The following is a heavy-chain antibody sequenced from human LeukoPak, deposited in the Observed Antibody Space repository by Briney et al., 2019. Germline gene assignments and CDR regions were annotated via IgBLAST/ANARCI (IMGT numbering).Heavy chain of an antibody. J-gene: IGHJ5*02. CDR1: GGTFSSYA. D-gene: IGHD2-21*01. Sequence: GASVKVSCKASGGTFSSYAISWVRQAPGQGLEWMGGIIPIFGTANYAQKFQGRVTITTDESTSTAYMELSSLRSEDTAVYYCARGRDLPNWFDPWGQGTLVTVSS. CDR3: ARGRDLPNWFDP. V-gene: IGHV1-69*05. CDR2: IIPIFGTA.